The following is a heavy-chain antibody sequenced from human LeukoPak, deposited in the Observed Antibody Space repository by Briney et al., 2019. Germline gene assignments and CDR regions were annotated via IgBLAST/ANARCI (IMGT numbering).Heavy chain of an antibody. CDR3: ARGQDIVVVVAATDNWFDP. CDR1: GFTFSSYW. D-gene: IGHD2-15*01. Sequence: GGSLRLSCAASGFTFSSYWMSWLRQAPGQGLEWVAKIKQDGSEKYYVDSVKGRFTISRDNAKNSLYLQMNSLRAEDTAVYYCARGQDIVVVVAATDNWFDPWGQGTLVTVSS. J-gene: IGHJ5*02. V-gene: IGHV3-7*01. CDR2: IKQDGSEK.